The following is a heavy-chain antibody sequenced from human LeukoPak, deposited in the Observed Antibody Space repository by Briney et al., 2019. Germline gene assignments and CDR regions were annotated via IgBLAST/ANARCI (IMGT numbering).Heavy chain of an antibody. J-gene: IGHJ6*02. CDR2: IKEDGSEK. V-gene: IGHV3-7*01. CDR3: TRGHYGMDV. Sequence: GGSLRLSCSASGFTFSNYWMTWVRQAPGKGLVWVASIKEDGSEKYYVDPVKGRFTISRDNAKNSLYLQMNSLRAEDTAVYYCTRGHYGMDVWGQGTTVIVSS. CDR1: GFTFSNYW.